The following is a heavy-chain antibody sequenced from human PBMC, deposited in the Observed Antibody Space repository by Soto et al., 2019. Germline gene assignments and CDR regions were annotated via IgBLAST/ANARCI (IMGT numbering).Heavy chain of an antibody. CDR2: IYYSGST. CDR3: ARDLGIAAAGTPGAYDY. CDR1: GGSISSYY. D-gene: IGHD6-13*01. V-gene: IGHV4-59*01. J-gene: IGHJ4*02. Sequence: PSETLSLTSTVSGGSISSYYWSWIRQPPGKGLEWIGYIYYSGSTNYNPSLKSRVTISVDTSKNQFSLKLSSVTAADTAVYYCARDLGIAAAGTPGAYDYWGQGTPVTVSS.